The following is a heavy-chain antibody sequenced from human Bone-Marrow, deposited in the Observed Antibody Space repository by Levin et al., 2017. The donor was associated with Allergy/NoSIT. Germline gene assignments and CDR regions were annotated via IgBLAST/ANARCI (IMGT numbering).Heavy chain of an antibody. CDR2: ISYSGSS. Sequence: PSETLSLTCTVSGGSIRSSDYYWVWIRQPPGKGLEWIGSISYSGSSYYNSSLENRVTISVDTSKNHFSLQLSSVTAAATATYYCARMFDSSWLEYDFWGQGTPVTVSS. D-gene: IGHD3-22*01. J-gene: IGHJ4*02. CDR1: GGSIRSSDYY. V-gene: IGHV4-39*02. CDR3: ARMFDSSWLEYDF.